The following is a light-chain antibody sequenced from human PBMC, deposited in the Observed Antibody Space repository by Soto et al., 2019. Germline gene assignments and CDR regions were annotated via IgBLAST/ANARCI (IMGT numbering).Light chain of an antibody. CDR2: DAS. CDR3: LQYSNWPPLYT. Sequence: EIVMTQSPAALSVSLGERVSLTCRASQAVSSYLAWYQHKPGQAPRLLISDASTRATDIPDRFSGSGSGTDFTLTISSLQSSDLAVYYCLQYSNWPPLYTFGQGTKLEIK. V-gene: IGKV3-15*01. CDR1: QAVSSY. J-gene: IGKJ2*01.